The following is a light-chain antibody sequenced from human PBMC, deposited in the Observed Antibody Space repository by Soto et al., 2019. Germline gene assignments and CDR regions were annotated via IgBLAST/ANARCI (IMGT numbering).Light chain of an antibody. CDR2: DAS. CDR3: QQYNSYSRP. V-gene: IGKV1-5*01. J-gene: IGKJ1*01. Sequence: DIQMTQSPSTLSTSVGDRVTITSRASQSISSWFAWYQQKPGKAPKLLIYDASSVESGVPSRFGGSGSGAEFPVTFSSVRLDDFATDYCQQYNSYSRPFGQGTKV. CDR1: QSISSW.